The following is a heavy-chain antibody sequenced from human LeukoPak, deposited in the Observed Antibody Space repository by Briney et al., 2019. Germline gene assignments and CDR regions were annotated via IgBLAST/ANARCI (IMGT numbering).Heavy chain of an antibody. CDR3: ARHRQRYDYSNYYYFDY. CDR1: GGSISSSSYY. CDR2: IYYSGST. V-gene: IGHV4-39*07. Sequence: PSETLSLTCTVSGGSISSSSYYWGWIRQPPGKGLEWIGSIYYSGSTYYNPSLKSRVTISVDTSKNQFSLKLSSVTAADTAVYYCARHRQRYDYSNYYYFDYWGQGTLVTVSS. D-gene: IGHD4-11*01. J-gene: IGHJ4*02.